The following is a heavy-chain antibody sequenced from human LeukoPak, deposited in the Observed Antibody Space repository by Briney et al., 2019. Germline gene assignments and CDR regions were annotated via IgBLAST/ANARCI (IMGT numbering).Heavy chain of an antibody. CDR2: IRYDGSNK. V-gene: IGHV3-30*02. D-gene: IGHD3-22*01. CDR1: GFTFSSYG. CDR3: AKDQYYYDSGGN. J-gene: IGHJ4*02. Sequence: GGSLRLSCAAPGFTFSSYGMDWVRQAPGKGLEWAAFIRYDGSNKYYADSVKGRFTISRDNSKNTLYLQMNSLRAEDTAVYYCAKDQYYYDSGGNWGQGTLVTVSS.